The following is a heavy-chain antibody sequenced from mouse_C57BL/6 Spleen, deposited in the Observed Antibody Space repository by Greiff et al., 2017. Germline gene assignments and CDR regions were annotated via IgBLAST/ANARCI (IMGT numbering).Heavy chain of an antibody. J-gene: IGHJ3*01. V-gene: IGHV1-15*01. CDR1: GYTFTDYE. Sequence: VKLMESGAELVRPGASVTLSCKASGYTFTDYEMHWVKQTPVHGLEWIGAIDPETGGTAYNQKFKGKAILTADKSSSTAYMELRSLTSEDSAVYYCTTMSPHSWFAYWGQGTLVTVSA. CDR3: TTMSPHSWFAY. CDR2: IDPETGGT.